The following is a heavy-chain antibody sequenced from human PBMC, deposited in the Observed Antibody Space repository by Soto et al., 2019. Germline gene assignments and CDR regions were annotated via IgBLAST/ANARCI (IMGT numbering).Heavy chain of an antibody. V-gene: IGHV4-59*01. CDR3: ARGGIYCSGGNFFNY. D-gene: IGHD2-15*01. Sequence: SETLSLTCTVSGGSISSYYWSWIRQPPGKGLEWIGYIYYSGSTNYNPSLKSRVTISVDTSKNQFSLKLSSVTAADTAVYYCARGGIYCSGGNFFNYWGQGTLVTVSS. J-gene: IGHJ4*02. CDR2: IYYSGST. CDR1: GGSISSYY.